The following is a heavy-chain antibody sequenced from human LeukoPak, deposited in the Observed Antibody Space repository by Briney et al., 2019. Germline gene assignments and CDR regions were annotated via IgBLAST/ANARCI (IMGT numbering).Heavy chain of an antibody. D-gene: IGHD6-19*01. Sequence: RGRSLRLSCAASGFTFSSYGMHWVRQAPGKGLEWVAVISYDGSNKYYADSVKGRFTISRDNSKNTLYLQMNSLRAEDTAVYYCAKVAGTPFDYWGQGTLVTVSS. J-gene: IGHJ4*02. CDR2: ISYDGSNK. CDR1: GFTFSSYG. CDR3: AKVAGTPFDY. V-gene: IGHV3-30*18.